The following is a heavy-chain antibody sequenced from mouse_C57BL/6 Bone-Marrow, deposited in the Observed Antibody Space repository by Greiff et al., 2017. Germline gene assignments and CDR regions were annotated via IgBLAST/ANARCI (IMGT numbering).Heavy chain of an antibody. J-gene: IGHJ3*01. CDR3: AREGSYDGALWFAY. CDR1: GYTFTGYW. D-gene: IGHD2-3*01. Sequence: QVQLQQSGAELMKPGASVKLSCKATGYTFTGYWIEWVKQRPGHGLEWIGEILPGSGSTNYNEKFKGKATFTADTSSNTAYMQLISLTTEDSAIYYCAREGSYDGALWFAYWGQGTLVTVSA. V-gene: IGHV1-9*01. CDR2: ILPGSGST.